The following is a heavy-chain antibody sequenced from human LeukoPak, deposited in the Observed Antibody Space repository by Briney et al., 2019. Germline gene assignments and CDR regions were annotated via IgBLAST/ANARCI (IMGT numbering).Heavy chain of an antibody. CDR2: INHSGST. D-gene: IGHD6-6*01. V-gene: IGHV4-34*01. Sequence: PSETLSLTFSLDARSIIGSDAGSVRQPPGKGLEWIGEINHSGSTNYNPSLKSRVTISVDTSKHQFSLKLSSVSTADTCAYQTRTCRHVKKIAARPLDYWGQGTLVTVSS. CDR3: RTCRHVKKIAARPLDY. CDR1: ARSIIGSD. J-gene: IGHJ4*02.